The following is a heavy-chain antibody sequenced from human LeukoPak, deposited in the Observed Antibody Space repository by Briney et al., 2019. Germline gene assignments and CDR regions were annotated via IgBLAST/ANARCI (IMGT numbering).Heavy chain of an antibody. CDR2: INPNSGGT. J-gene: IGHJ4*02. D-gene: IGHD3-3*01. CDR1: GYTFTGYY. Sequence: ASVKVSCKASGYTFTGYYMHWVRQAPGQGLEWMGRINPNSGGTNYAQKFQDRVTMTRDTSISTAYMELSRLRSDDTAVYYCAREPYDFWSGTTTDYWGQGTLVTVSS. CDR3: AREPYDFWSGTTTDY. V-gene: IGHV1-2*06.